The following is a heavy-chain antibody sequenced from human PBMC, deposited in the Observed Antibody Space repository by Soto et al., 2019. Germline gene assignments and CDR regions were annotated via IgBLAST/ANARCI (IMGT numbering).Heavy chain of an antibody. Sequence: GGSLRLSCVASGSTFSKAWMSWVRQAPGKGLEWVSPIKSNTDGGTTAFAAPVKGRFAISSDDSKNIVYLQMNSLRAEDTAVYYCAAYVDIVATIDYWGQGTLVTVSS. V-gene: IGHV3-15*01. CDR1: GSTFSKAW. D-gene: IGHD5-12*01. CDR3: AAYVDIVATIDY. J-gene: IGHJ4*02. CDR2: IKSNTDGGTT.